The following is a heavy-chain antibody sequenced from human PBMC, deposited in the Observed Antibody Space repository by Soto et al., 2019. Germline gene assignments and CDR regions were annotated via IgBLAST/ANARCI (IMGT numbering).Heavy chain of an antibody. V-gene: IGHV1-3*01. Sequence: ASVKVSCKASGYTFTSYAMHWVRQAPGQRLEWMGWINAGNGNTKYSQKFQGRVTITRDTSASTAYMELSSLRSEDTAVYYCARVSGSYYDKYYFDYWGKGTLVTVSS. CDR3: ARVSGSYYDKYYFDY. CDR1: GYTFTSYA. D-gene: IGHD1-26*01. CDR2: INAGNGNT. J-gene: IGHJ4*02.